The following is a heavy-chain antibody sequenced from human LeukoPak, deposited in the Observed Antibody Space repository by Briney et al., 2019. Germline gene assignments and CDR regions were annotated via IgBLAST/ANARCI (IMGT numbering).Heavy chain of an antibody. CDR3: ARAAYDNNGYLTL. Sequence: PGRSLRLSCAASGFTFSSYGMHWVRQAPGKGLEWVAAISYDGSNKYYADSVKGRFTISRDSPKNTLYLQMNSLRAEDTAVYYCARAAYDNNGYLTLWGQGTLVTVSS. J-gene: IGHJ4*02. CDR1: GFTFSSYG. V-gene: IGHV3-30*03. CDR2: ISYDGSNK. D-gene: IGHD3-22*01.